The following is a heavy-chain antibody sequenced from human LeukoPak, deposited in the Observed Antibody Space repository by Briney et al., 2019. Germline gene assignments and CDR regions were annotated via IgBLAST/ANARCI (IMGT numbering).Heavy chain of an antibody. CDR3: ARDLSSTSNWELDY. CDR2: INPNSGDT. Sequence: GASVKVSCKASGYTFTGYFMHWVRQAPGQGLEWIGRINPNSGDTNYAQTLQGRVTMTRDTSISTVYMELSRLRSDDTAVYYCARDLSSTSNWELDYWGQGTLVTVSS. CDR1: GYTFTGYF. V-gene: IGHV1-2*06. D-gene: IGHD7-27*01. J-gene: IGHJ4*02.